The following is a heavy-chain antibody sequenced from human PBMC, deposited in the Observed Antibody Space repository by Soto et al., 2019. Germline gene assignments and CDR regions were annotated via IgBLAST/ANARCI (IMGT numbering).Heavy chain of an antibody. CDR1: GFTFSSYG. Sequence: QVQLVESGGGVVQPGRSLRLSCAASGFTFSSYGMYWVRQAPGKGLEWVAVIWYDGSNKYYADSVKGRFTISRDNSKNTLYLQMNSLRAEDTAVYYCARDHCGGDCCYYFDYWGQGTLVTVSS. CDR3: ARDHCGGDCCYYFDY. D-gene: IGHD2-21*02. CDR2: IWYDGSNK. J-gene: IGHJ4*02. V-gene: IGHV3-33*01.